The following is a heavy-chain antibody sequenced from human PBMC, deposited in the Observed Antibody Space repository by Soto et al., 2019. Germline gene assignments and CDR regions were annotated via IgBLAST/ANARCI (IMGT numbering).Heavy chain of an antibody. CDR1: SGSISSSNW. D-gene: IGHD6-13*01. Sequence: SETLSLTCAVSSGSISSSNWWSWVRQPPGKGLEWIGEIYHSGSTNYNPSLKSRVTISVDKSKNQFSLKLSSVTAADTAVYYCERMNGSSCDVDYWSQGTLVTVSS. CDR3: ERMNGSSCDVDY. J-gene: IGHJ4*02. V-gene: IGHV4-4*02. CDR2: IYHSGST.